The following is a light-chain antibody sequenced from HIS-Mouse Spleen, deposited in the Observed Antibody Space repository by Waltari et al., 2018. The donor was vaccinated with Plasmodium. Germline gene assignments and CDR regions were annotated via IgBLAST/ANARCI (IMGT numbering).Light chain of an antibody. V-gene: IGLV2-11*01. CDR2: DVS. Sequence: QSALPQPRSVSGSPGQSVTISCTGTSSAVGGYNYFSWYHQHPGKAPKLMIYDVSKRPSGVPDRFSGSKSGNTASLTISGLQAEDEADYYCCSYAGSYTWVFGGGTKLTVL. CDR3: CSYAGSYTWV. J-gene: IGLJ2*01. CDR1: SSAVGGYNY.